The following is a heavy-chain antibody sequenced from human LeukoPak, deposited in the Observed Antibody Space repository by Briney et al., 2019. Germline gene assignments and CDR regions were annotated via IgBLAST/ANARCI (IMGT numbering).Heavy chain of an antibody. CDR3: AREGQDSSGYWYLDH. V-gene: IGHV4-61*01. CDR1: GGSISISSHY. CDR2: VYYSGST. J-gene: IGHJ4*02. Sequence: PSETLSLTCAVSGGSISISSHYWSWIRQPLGKGLEWIGYVYYSGSTTYNPSLKSRVTMSVDTSKNQFSLKLTSVTAADTAVYYCAREGQDSSGYWYLDHWGQGTLATVSS. D-gene: IGHD3-22*01.